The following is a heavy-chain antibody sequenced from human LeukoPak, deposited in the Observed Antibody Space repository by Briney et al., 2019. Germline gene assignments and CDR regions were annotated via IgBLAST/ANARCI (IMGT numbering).Heavy chain of an antibody. J-gene: IGHJ4*02. Sequence: GGSLRLSCAASGFTFSSYSMNWVRQAPGKGLEWVSSISSSSSYIYYADSVKGRFTISRDNAKNSLYLQMNSLKTADTAVYYCTTDGGIGPSPIFDYWGQGTLLTVSS. CDR3: TTDGGIGPSPIFDY. V-gene: IGHV3-21*03. CDR2: ISSSSSYI. D-gene: IGHD6-13*01. CDR1: GFTFSSYS.